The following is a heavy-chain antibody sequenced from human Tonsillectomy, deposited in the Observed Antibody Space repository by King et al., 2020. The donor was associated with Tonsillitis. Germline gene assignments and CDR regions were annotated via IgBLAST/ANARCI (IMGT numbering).Heavy chain of an antibody. V-gene: IGHV4-39*01. CDR2: IYYSGST. CDR1: GGSISSSSYY. Sequence: QLQESGPGLVKPSETLSLTCTVPGGSISSSSYYWGWIRQPPGKGLEWIGSIYYSGSTYYNPSLKSRVTISVDTSKNQFSLKLSSVPAADTAVYYCARHEGSGNYDSSGYYYWGQGTLVTVSS. CDR3: ARHEGSGNYDSSGYYY. J-gene: IGHJ4*02. D-gene: IGHD3-22*01.